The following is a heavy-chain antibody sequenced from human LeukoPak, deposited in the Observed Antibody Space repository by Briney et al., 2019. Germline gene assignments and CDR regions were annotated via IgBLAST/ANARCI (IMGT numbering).Heavy chain of an antibody. J-gene: IGHJ3*02. V-gene: IGHV3-66*01. CDR1: GFTVSSNY. CDR3: AREAYYDILTGPSGFDI. Sequence: PGGSLRLSCAASGFTVSSNYMSWVRQAPGKGLEWVSVIYSGGSTYYADSVKGRFTISRDNSKNTLYLQMNSLRAEDTAVYYCAREAYYDILTGPSGFDIWGQGTMVTVSS. D-gene: IGHD3-9*01. CDR2: IYSGGST.